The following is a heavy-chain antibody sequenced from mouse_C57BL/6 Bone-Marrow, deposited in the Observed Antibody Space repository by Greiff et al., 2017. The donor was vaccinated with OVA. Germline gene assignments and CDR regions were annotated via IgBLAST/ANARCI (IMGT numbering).Heavy chain of an antibody. J-gene: IGHJ2*01. Sequence: QVQLQQSGPELVKPGASVTISCKASGYAFSSSWMNWVKQRPGKGLEWIGRIYPGDGDTNYNGKFKGKATLTADKSSSTAYMQLSSLTSEDSAVYFCAHYYGSTLYYFDYWGQGTTLTVSS. D-gene: IGHD1-1*01. CDR3: AHYYGSTLYYFDY. CDR1: GYAFSSSW. V-gene: IGHV1-82*01. CDR2: IYPGDGDT.